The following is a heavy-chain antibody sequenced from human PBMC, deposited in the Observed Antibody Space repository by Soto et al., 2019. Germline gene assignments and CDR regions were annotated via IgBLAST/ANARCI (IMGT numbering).Heavy chain of an antibody. V-gene: IGHV1-2*04. CDR1: GYTFTGYY. CDR2: INPNSGGT. J-gene: IGHJ6*02. CDR3: ARDGGLYSSSDYYYYGMDV. D-gene: IGHD6-6*01. Sequence: ASVKVSCKASGYTFTGYYMHWVRQAPGQGLEWMGWINPNSGGTNYAQKFQGWVTMTRDTSISTAYMELSRLRSDDTAVYYCARDGGLYSSSDYYYYGMDVWGQGTTVTVSS.